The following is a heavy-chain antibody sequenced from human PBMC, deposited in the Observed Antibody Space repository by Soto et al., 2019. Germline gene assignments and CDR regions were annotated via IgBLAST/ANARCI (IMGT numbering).Heavy chain of an antibody. CDR1: GGSFRGYY. CDR3: ERGRGVWGSYHYNWFDP. V-gene: IGHV4-34*02. CDR2: INHSGST. J-gene: IGHJ5*02. D-gene: IGHD3-16*02. Sequence: QVQLQQWGAGLLKLSETLSLPCAVYGGSFRGYYWRWIRQPPGKGLEWIGEINHSGSTNYNPSLRRRGTISVDTSKHHFGRNLSSVSAADTAVYYCERGRGVWGSYHYNWFDPWGQGTLVTVSS.